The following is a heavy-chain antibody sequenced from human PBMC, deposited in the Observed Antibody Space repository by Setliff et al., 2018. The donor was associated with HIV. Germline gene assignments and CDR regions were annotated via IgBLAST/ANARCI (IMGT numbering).Heavy chain of an antibody. CDR2: ITPSGRT. CDR3: ASSVGFRDF. J-gene: IGHJ4*02. CDR1: GGPVSGHF. V-gene: IGHV4-34*01. D-gene: IGHD3-10*01. Sequence: SETLSLTCSVSGGPVSGHFWTWIRQAPGKGLEWIAEITPSGRTNYSPSLKSRLSLSIESSKNQLFLKVMSVTAADSAVYYCASSVGFRDFWGQGTPDTVSS.